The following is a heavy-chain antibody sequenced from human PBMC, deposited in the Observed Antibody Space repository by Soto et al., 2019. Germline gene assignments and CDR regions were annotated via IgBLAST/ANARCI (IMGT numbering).Heavy chain of an antibody. CDR2: INHSGST. CDR1: GGSFSGYY. CDR3: ARAFHSGSRRVDY. D-gene: IGHD1-26*01. V-gene: IGHV4-34*01. J-gene: IGHJ4*02. Sequence: QVQLQQWGAGLLKPSETLSLTCAVYGGSFSGYYWSWIRQPPGKGLEWIGEINHSGSTNYNPSLKSRVTISVDTYKNQFSLKLSSVTAADTAVYYCARAFHSGSRRVDYWGQGTLVTVSS.